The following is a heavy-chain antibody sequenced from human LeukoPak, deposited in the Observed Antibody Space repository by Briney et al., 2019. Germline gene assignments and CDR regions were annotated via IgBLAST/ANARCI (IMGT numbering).Heavy chain of an antibody. CDR2: ISGSGYST. CDR1: AFTFSSYA. Sequence: AGGSLRLSCAASAFTFSSYAMSWVRQAPGKGLEWVSAISGSGYSTNYADSVKGRFTISRDNSKNTLYLRMNSLRAEDTAVYYCAKLAAVGTVYWGQGTLVTVSS. CDR3: AKLAAVGTVY. D-gene: IGHD6-13*01. J-gene: IGHJ4*02. V-gene: IGHV3-23*01.